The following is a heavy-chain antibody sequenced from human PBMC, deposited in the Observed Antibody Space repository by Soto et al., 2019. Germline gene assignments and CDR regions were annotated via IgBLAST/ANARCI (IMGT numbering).Heavy chain of an antibody. J-gene: IGHJ5*02. CDR3: ARAWAATAGWANWFDR. D-gene: IGHD6-13*01. CDR1: GGSISGEGYY. CDR2: IHYSGST. V-gene: IGHV4-31*03. Sequence: QVQLQESGPGLVEPSQTLSLTCTVSGGSISGEGYYWSWIRQYSGRGLEWIGYIHYSGSTYYHTSLKSRVIISVDTSKTQFFLNLSSVTAADTAVYYCARAWAATAGWANWFDRWGQGTLVTVSS.